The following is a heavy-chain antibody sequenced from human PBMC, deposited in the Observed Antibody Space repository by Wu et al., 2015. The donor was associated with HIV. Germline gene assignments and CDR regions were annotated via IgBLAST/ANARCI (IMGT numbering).Heavy chain of an antibody. J-gene: IGHJ4*02. D-gene: IGHD2-2*01. CDR2: ISAYNGNT. Sequence: QVQLVQSGAEVKKPGASVKVSCKASGYTFTSYGISWVRQAPGQGLEWMGWISAYNGNTNYAQKLQGRVTMTTDTSTSTAYMELRSLRSDDTAVYYCARIVVVPAAEANPFDYVGPGNPGPPSPQ. V-gene: IGHV1-18*01. CDR3: ARIVVVPAAEANPFDY. CDR1: GYTFTSYG.